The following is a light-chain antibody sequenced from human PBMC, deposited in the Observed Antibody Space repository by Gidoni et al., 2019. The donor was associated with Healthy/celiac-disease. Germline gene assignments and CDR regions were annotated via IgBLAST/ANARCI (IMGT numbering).Light chain of an antibody. CDR3: QQKDT. Sequence: DIQMTQSPSSLSAPVGDRVTITCRASQSISSYLNWYQQKPGKAPKLLIYAASSLQSGVPSRFSGSGSGTDFTLTISSLQPEDFATYYCQQKDTFGPGTKVDIK. CDR1: QSISSY. J-gene: IGKJ3*01. CDR2: AAS. V-gene: IGKV1-39*01.